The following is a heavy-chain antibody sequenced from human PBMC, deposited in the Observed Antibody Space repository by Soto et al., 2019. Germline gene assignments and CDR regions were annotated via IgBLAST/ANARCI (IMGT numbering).Heavy chain of an antibody. CDR3: ARYHYYDKSFDY. Sequence: PSETLSLTCTVSGGSISSGGYYWSWIRQHPGKGLEWIGYIYYSGSTYYNPSLKSRVTISVDTSKNQFSLKLSSVTAADTAVYYCARYHYYDKSFDYWGQGTLVTVSS. J-gene: IGHJ4*02. V-gene: IGHV4-31*03. D-gene: IGHD3-22*01. CDR1: GGSISSGGYY. CDR2: IYYSGST.